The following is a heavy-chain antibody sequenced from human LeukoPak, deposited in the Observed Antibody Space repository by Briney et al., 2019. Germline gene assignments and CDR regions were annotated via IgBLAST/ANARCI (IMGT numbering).Heavy chain of an antibody. D-gene: IGHD6-13*01. CDR2: IWYDGSNK. CDR1: GFTFSSYG. Sequence: GGSLRLSCAASGFTFSSYGMHWVRQAPGKGLEWVAVIWYDGSNKYYADSVKGRFTISRDNSKNTLYLQMNSLRAEDTAVYYCARGGQQLVLYYYYYYGMDVWGQGTTVTVSS. CDR3: ARGGQQLVLYYYYYYGMDV. J-gene: IGHJ6*02. V-gene: IGHV3-33*01.